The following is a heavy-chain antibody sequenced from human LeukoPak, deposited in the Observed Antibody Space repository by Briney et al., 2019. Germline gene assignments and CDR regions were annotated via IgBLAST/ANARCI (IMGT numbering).Heavy chain of an antibody. CDR2: ISSRGTIT. CDR1: GFTFSDYY. J-gene: IGHJ4*02. D-gene: IGHD6-19*01. V-gene: IGHV3-11*01. CDR3: AKDIGGAVAGDFDY. Sequence: KTGGSLRLSCVASGFTFSDYYMSWIRQAPGKGLEWVSHISSRGTITYYADSVKGRFTISRDNAKNSLCLQMNSLRAEDTALYYCAKDIGGAVAGDFDYWGQGTLVTVSS.